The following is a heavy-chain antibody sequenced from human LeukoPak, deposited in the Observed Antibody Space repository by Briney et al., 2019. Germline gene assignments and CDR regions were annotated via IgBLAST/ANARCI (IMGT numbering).Heavy chain of an antibody. V-gene: IGHV1-2*02. J-gene: IGHJ6*03. D-gene: IGHD5-18*01. CDR3: VRGLRGYSYGYVSRGLSNYMHL. Sequence: ASVKVSCEACGYSFTVYYMHWVRQAPGQGLEWMAWINPNSGDTNFTQKFRGRVTITTDTSISTVYMELSRLRSDDTAVFYCVRGLRGYSYGYVSRGLSNYMHLWRERTTVSISS. CDR1: GYSFTVYY. CDR2: INPNSGDT.